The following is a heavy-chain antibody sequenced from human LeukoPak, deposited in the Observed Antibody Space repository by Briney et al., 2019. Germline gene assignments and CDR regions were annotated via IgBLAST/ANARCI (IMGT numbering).Heavy chain of an antibody. CDR3: ARVVRGVVTSNWFDP. CDR2: IYCSGST. Sequence: SETLSLTCTVSGGSISSYYWSWIRQPPGKGLEWIAYIYCSGSTNYNPSLKSRVTISVDTSKNQFSLALTSVTPADTAVYYCARVVRGVVTSNWFDPWGQGTLVSVSS. CDR1: GGSISSYY. D-gene: IGHD2-21*02. V-gene: IGHV4-59*01. J-gene: IGHJ5*02.